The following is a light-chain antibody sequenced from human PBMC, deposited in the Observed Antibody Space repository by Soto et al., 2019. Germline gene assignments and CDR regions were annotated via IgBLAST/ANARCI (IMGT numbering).Light chain of an antibody. V-gene: IGKV2-28*01. J-gene: IGKJ1*01. CDR1: QSLLHSNGYNY. Sequence: DIVLTQSPLSLPVTPGEPASISCRSSQSLLHSNGYNYLDWYLQKPGQSPQLLIYSGSNRASGVPDRFSGSGSGTDFTLKISRVEAEDVGVYYCMQALQTPPWTFGQGTRVDIK. CDR3: MQALQTPPWT. CDR2: SGS.